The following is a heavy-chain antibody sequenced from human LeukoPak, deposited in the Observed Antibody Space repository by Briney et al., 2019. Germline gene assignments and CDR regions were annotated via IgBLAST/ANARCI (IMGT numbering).Heavy chain of an antibody. Sequence: PSETLSLTCAVYGGSFSGYYWSWIRQPPGKGLEWIGEINHSGSTNYNPSLKSRVTISVDTSKNQFSLKLSSVTAADTAVYYCARGRLHYYGSGSYLDYWGQGTLVTVSS. CDR2: INHSGST. D-gene: IGHD3-10*01. J-gene: IGHJ4*02. CDR1: GGSFSGYY. CDR3: ARGRLHYYGSGSYLDY. V-gene: IGHV4-34*01.